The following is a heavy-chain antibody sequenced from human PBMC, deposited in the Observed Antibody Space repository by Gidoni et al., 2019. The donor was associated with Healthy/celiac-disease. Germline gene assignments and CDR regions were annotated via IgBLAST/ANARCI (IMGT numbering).Heavy chain of an antibody. CDR2: INPNSGGT. Sequence: QVQLVQSGAEVKKPGASVKVSCKASGYTFTGYYMHWVRQAPGQGLEWMGWINPNSGGTNYAQKFQGWVTMTRDTSISTAYMELSRLRSDDTAVYYCARGSTYYYDSSDEPAITPPDYWGQGTLVTVSS. J-gene: IGHJ4*02. CDR1: GYTFTGYY. V-gene: IGHV1-2*04. CDR3: ARGSTYYYDSSDEPAITPPDY. D-gene: IGHD3-22*01.